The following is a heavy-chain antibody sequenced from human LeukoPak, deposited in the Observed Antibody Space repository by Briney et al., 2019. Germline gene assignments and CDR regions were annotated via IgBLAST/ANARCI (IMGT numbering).Heavy chain of an antibody. CDR3: ARDDPPYYDFWSGPFDI. D-gene: IGHD3-3*01. V-gene: IGHV4-61*02. CDR2: IYTSGST. J-gene: IGHJ3*02. CDR1: GGSISSGSYY. Sequence: SQTLSLTCTVPGGSISSGSYYWSWIRQPAGKGLEWIGRIYTSGSTNYNPSLKSRVTISVDTSKNQFSLKLSSVTAADTAVYYCARDDPPYYDFWSGPFDIWGQGTMVTVSS.